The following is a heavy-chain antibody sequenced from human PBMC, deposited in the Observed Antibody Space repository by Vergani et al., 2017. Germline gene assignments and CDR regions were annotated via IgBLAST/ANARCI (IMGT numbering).Heavy chain of an antibody. J-gene: IGHJ3*02. D-gene: IGHD2-15*01. V-gene: IGHV7-4-1*02. CDR3: ARDIVVVVAAEAAFDI. CDR2: INTNTGNP. CDR1: GYTFTRYA. Sequence: QVRLVQSGSELKKPGASVTASCKASGYTFTRYAMSWVRQAPGQGLEWMGWINTNTGNPTYAQGLTGRFDFSLGTSVSTAYLQISSLKAVDTSVYYCARDIVVVVAAEAAFDIWSEGTMATVSS.